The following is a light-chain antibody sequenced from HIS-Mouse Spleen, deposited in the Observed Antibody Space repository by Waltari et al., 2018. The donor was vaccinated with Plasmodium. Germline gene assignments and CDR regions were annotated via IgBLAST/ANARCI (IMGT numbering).Light chain of an antibody. CDR1: KLGDKY. CDR2: QDS. Sequence: SYELTQPPSVSVSPGQTASITCSGDKLGDKYACWYQQKPGQSPVLLIYQDSKGPSGIPERFSGSNSGNTATLTISGTQAMDEADYYCQAWDSSTVVFGGGTKLTVL. CDR3: QAWDSSTVV. J-gene: IGLJ2*01. V-gene: IGLV3-1*01.